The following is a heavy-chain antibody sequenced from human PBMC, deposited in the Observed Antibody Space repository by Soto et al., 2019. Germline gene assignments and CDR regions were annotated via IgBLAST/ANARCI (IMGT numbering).Heavy chain of an antibody. V-gene: IGHV1-18*01. CDR1: GYTFTSYG. CDR3: ARARVPYDAFDI. Sequence: GASVKVSCKAPGYTFTSYGISWVRQAPGQGLEWTGWISAYNGNTNYAQKLQGRVTMTTDTSTSTAYMELRSLRSDDTAVYYCARARVPYDAFDIWGQGTMVTVSS. CDR2: ISAYNGNT. J-gene: IGHJ3*02.